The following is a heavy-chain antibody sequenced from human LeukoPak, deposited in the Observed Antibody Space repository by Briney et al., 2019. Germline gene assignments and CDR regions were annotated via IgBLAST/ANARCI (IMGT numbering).Heavy chain of an antibody. Sequence: SETLSLTCSVYGGSFSGYYWGWIRQPPGKGLEWIGEINHSGSTNYNPSLKSRVTISVDTSKNQFSLMLSSVTAADTAVYYCARGAYYYGSGSYYNNWFDPWGQGTLVTVSS. CDR2: INHSGST. CDR3: ARGAYYYGSGSYYNNWFDP. D-gene: IGHD3-10*01. J-gene: IGHJ5*02. V-gene: IGHV4-34*01. CDR1: GGSFSGYY.